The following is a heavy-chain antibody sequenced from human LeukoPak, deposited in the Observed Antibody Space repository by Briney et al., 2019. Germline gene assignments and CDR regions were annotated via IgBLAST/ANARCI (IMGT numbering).Heavy chain of an antibody. D-gene: IGHD3-10*01. V-gene: IGHV1-69*06. CDR2: IIPIFGTA. Sequence: ASVKVSCKASGGTFSSYAISWVRQAPGQGLEWMGGIIPIFGTANYAQKFQGRVTITADKSTSTAYMELSSLRSEDMAVYYCARGPRLLWFGESTLNWFDPWGQGTLVTVSS. J-gene: IGHJ5*02. CDR1: GGTFSSYA. CDR3: ARGPRLLWFGESTLNWFDP.